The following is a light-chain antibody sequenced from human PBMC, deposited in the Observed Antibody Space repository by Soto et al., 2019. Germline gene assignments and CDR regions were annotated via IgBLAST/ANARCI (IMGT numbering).Light chain of an antibody. CDR3: CSYAGSSTYV. V-gene: IGLV2-23*02. CDR1: XXXIGTYYL. J-gene: IGLJ1*01. Sequence: QSALTQPASVSGSPGQSXTIXCXXXXXXIGTYYLVSWYQQHPGKAPKLMIYEVSKRPSGVSDRFSGSKSGNTASLTISGLQAEDEADYYCCSYAGSSTYVFATGTKVTVL. CDR2: EVS.